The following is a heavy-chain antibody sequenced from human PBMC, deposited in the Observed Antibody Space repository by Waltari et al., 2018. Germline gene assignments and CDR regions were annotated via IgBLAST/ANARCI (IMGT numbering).Heavy chain of an antibody. J-gene: IGHJ4*02. V-gene: IGHV3-53*01. D-gene: IGHD3-10*01. CDR1: GFTVSSNY. CDR2: IYSGGST. Sequence: EVQLVESGGGLIQPGGSLRLSCAASGFTVSSNYMSWVRQAPGKGLEWVSVIYSGGSTYYADSVKGRFTISRDNSKNTLYLQMNSLRAEDTAVYYCARGKGSSPQTPLYYWGQGTLVTVSS. CDR3: ARGKGSSPQTPLYY.